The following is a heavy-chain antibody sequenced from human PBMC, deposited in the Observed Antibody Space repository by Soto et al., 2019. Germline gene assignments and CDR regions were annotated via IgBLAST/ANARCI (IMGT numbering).Heavy chain of an antibody. CDR1: GGSISSNY. CDR3: ARAEDYGASRLDV. D-gene: IGHD4-17*01. J-gene: IGHJ6*02. Sequence: QVQLQESGPGLVRPSETLSLTCSVSGGSISSNYWGWVRQSPGKGLEWIGYIHYSGSTHYNASLRSRVSISIDASKSQFSPNLTSVTAADTAVYYCARAEDYGASRLDVWGQGTTVTVSS. CDR2: IHYSGST. V-gene: IGHV4-59*01.